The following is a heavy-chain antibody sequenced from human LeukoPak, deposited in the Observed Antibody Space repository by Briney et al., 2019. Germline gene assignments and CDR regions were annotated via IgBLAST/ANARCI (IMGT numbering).Heavy chain of an antibody. D-gene: IGHD3-22*01. V-gene: IGHV4-59*01. CDR2: IYYSGST. Sequence: SETLSLTCTVSGGSISSYYWGWIRQPPGKGLEWIGYIYYSGSTNYNPSLKSRVTISVDTSKNQFSLKLSSVTAADTAVYYCARGVRYYDSSGYYYLGYYYMDVWGKGTTVTVSS. J-gene: IGHJ6*03. CDR3: ARGVRYYDSSGYYYLGYYYMDV. CDR1: GGSISSYY.